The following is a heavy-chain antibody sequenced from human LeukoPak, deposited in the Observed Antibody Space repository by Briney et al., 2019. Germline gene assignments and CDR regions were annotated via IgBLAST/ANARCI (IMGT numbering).Heavy chain of an antibody. D-gene: IGHD6-19*01. CDR3: AKDAGVAGIAYYFDY. V-gene: IGHV3-30*18. CDR1: GFTFSSYG. Sequence: PEGSLRLSCAASGFTFSSYGMHWVRQAPGRGLEWVAVISYDGSNKYYADSVKGRFTISRDNSKNTLYLQMNSLRAEDTAVYYCAKDAGVAGIAYYFDYWGQGTLVTVSS. J-gene: IGHJ4*02. CDR2: ISYDGSNK.